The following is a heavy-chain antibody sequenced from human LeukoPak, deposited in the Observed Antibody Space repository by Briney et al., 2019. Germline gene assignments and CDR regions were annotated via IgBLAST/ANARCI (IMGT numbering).Heavy chain of an antibody. CDR2: IYYSGST. J-gene: IGHJ4*02. Sequence: SETLSLTCTVSGGSISSSSYYWGWIRQPPGKGLEWIGSIYYSGSTYYNPSLKSRVTISVDTSKNQFSLKLSSVTAADTAVYYCARVLYYYGSGFDYWGQGTLVTVSS. CDR1: GGSISSSSYY. V-gene: IGHV4-39*07. CDR3: ARVLYYYGSGFDY. D-gene: IGHD3-10*01.